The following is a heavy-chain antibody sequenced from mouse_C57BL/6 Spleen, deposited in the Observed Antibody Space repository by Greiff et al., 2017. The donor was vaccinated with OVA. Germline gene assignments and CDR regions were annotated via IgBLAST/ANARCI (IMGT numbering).Heavy chain of an antibody. V-gene: IGHV1-59*01. CDR1: GYTFTSYW. J-gene: IGHJ4*01. CDR2: IDPSDSYT. CDR3: ARKGDYDDAMDY. D-gene: IGHD2-4*01. Sequence: QVQLKQSGAELVRPGTSVKLSCKASGYTFTSYWMHWVKQRPGQGLEWIGVIDPSDSYTNYNQKFKGKATLTVDTSSSTAYMQLSSLTSEDSAVYYCARKGDYDDAMDYWGQGTSVTVSS.